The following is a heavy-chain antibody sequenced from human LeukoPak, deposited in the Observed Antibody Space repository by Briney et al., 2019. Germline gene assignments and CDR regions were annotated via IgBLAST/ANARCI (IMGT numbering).Heavy chain of an antibody. CDR3: AKGGRGNSYLLFY. Sequence: GGSLTLSCAVSGFTFGDCAIHWVGTARGWGVVWVSLISGDGGRRFYADSVKGRFTISRDKSEDSLYLQMNSLRAEDTALYYCAKGGRGNSYLLFYWGQGTLVTVSS. J-gene: IGHJ4*02. D-gene: IGHD5-18*01. CDR1: GFTFGDCA. CDR2: ISGDGGRR. V-gene: IGHV3-43*02.